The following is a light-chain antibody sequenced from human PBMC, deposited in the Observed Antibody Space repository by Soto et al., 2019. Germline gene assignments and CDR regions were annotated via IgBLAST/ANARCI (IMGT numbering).Light chain of an antibody. J-gene: IGKJ4*01. V-gene: IGKV3-15*01. CDR2: ASS. CDR3: QQYNVWPLLT. Sequence: EIVMTQSPATLSVSPGERATLSCRASQNINSNLAWYQQKPGQAPRLLIYASSVTATGIPARFSGSGSGTEYTLTISSLQSEDSAVYYCQQYNVWPLLTFAGGTKVEIK. CDR1: QNINSN.